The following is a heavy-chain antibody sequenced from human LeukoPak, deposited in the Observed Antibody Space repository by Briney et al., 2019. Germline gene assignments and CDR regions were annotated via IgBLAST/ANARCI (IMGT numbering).Heavy chain of an antibody. D-gene: IGHD2-21*02. Sequence: SETLSLTCTVSSGSMSGYCWSWIRQSPGKGLEWIGYIYSSGTTNYNPSLKSRVTISVDSSKNQFSLRLNSATAAGTAVYYCAGGGGSDHQYNWFDPWGQGALVLVSS. CDR2: IYSSGTT. J-gene: IGHJ5*02. CDR1: SGSMSGYC. CDR3: AGGGGSDHQYNWFDP. V-gene: IGHV4-59*01.